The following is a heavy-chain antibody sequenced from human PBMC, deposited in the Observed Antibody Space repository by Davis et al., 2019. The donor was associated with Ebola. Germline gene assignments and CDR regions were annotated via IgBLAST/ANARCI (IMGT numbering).Heavy chain of an antibody. CDR3: ARDAWAHYGDFLFDY. CDR2: IYYSGST. V-gene: IGHV4-39*07. CDR1: GGSISSSSYY. J-gene: IGHJ4*02. D-gene: IGHD4-17*01. Sequence: PSETLSLTCTVSGGSISSSSYYWGWIRQPPGKGLEWIGSIYYSGSTNYNPSLKSRVTMSVDTSKNQFSLKLSSVTAADTAVYYCARDAWAHYGDFLFDYWGQGTLVTVSS.